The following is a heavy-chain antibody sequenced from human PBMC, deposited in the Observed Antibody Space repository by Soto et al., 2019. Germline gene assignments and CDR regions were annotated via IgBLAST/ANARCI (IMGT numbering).Heavy chain of an antibody. CDR2: ITGSVT. Sequence: EVQLLESGGGLVQPGGSLRLSCAGSGFTFSSYDMSWVRQAPGKGLEWVSGITGSVTFYTDSVKGRFTISRDNAKNTLYLQMNGLRAEDTAVYYCAKVHGDPYWGQGTLVIVSS. D-gene: IGHD4-17*01. V-gene: IGHV3-23*01. CDR1: GFTFSSYD. J-gene: IGHJ4*02. CDR3: AKVHGDPY.